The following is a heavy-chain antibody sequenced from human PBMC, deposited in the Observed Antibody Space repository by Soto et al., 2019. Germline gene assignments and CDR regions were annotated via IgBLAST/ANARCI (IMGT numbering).Heavy chain of an antibody. J-gene: IGHJ4*02. CDR1: GGSISSYY. V-gene: IGHV4-59*01. CDR2: IYNSGST. CDR3: ARHRTFGYTLDS. D-gene: IGHD3-16*02. Sequence: PSETLSLTCTVSGGSISSYYWSWIRQPPGKGLEWIGSIYNSGSTNYNPSLKSRVTISIDTSKNQFSLKLTSVTAADTAVYYWARHRTFGYTLDSWGQGNLVTVSS.